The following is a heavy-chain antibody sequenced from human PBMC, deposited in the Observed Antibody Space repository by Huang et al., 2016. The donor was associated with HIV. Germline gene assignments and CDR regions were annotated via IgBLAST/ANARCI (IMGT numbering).Heavy chain of an antibody. J-gene: IGHJ4*02. CDR2: IRPGDVLT. Sequence: QVQLVQSGAEVKKPGASVKVSCRASGYTLTSHPIHWVRQAPGQGLEWMGMIRPGDVLTTDAQGFQGRVTLTKEKSTATVYMEVTSLRSDDKAIYFCAGLPEYWGGRDDYWGQGTLVTVSS. V-gene: IGHV1-46*01. CDR1: GYTLTSHP. D-gene: IGHD1-26*01. CDR3: AGLPEYWGGRDDY.